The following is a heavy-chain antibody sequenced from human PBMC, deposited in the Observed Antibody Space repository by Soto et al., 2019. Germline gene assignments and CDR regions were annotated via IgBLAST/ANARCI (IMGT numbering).Heavy chain of an antibody. CDR3: ARVYPSDTRYGYVGNNWFDP. CDR2: INPSGGST. CDR1: GYAFTSYY. V-gene: IGHV1-46*03. D-gene: IGHD5-18*01. J-gene: IGHJ5*02. Sequence: ASVKVSCKASGYAFTSYYMHWVRQAPGQGLEWMGIINPSGGSTSYAQKFQGRVTMTRDTSTSTVYMELSSLRSEDTAVYYCARVYPSDTRYGYVGNNWFDPWGQGTLVTVSS.